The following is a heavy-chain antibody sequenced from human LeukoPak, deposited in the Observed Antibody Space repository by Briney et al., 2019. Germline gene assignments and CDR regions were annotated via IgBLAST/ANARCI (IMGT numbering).Heavy chain of an antibody. Sequence: PGGPLRLSCAASGFPVSSNYMSWVREAPGKGLEWVSVIYSGGSTYYADSVKGRFTISRDNSKNTLYLQMNSLRAEDTAVYYCARVIGKELFHDYWGQGTLVTVSS. CDR1: GFPVSSNY. CDR2: IYSGGST. CDR3: ARVIGKELFHDY. V-gene: IGHV3-53*01. D-gene: IGHD2-21*01. J-gene: IGHJ4*02.